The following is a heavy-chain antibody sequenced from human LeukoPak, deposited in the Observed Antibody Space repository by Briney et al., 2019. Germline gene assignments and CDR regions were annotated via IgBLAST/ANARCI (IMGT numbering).Heavy chain of an antibody. CDR1: GFTFNTYG. CDR2: TRHDGSKD. J-gene: IGHJ4*02. V-gene: IGHV3-30*02. CDR3: ARSYYYDSSGTPDY. D-gene: IGHD3-22*01. Sequence: GGSLRLSCAASGFTFNTYGMHWVRQAPGKGLEWVAFTRHDGSKDYYTDSVKGRFTISRDNSKNTLYLQMNSLRAEDTAVYYCARSYYYDSSGTPDYWGQGTLVTVSS.